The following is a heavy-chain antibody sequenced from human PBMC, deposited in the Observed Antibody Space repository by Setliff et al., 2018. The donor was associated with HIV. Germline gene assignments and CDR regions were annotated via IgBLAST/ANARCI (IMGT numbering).Heavy chain of an antibody. CDR1: GFSVSRTY. J-gene: IGHJ1*01. V-gene: IGHV3-66*02. Sequence: GGSLRLSCAASGFSVSRTYINWVRQPPGKGLEWVSVIYSGGTPDYAAFVKGRFTISRDISKNTIYLQMNSLRPEDTAVYYCARDSSSWSWAEYFQFWGQGTPVTVSS. CDR2: IYSGGTP. D-gene: IGHD6-13*01. CDR3: ARDSSSWSWAEYFQF.